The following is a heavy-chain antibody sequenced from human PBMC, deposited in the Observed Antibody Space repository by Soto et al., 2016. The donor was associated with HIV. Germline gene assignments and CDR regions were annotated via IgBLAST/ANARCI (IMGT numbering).Heavy chain of an antibody. V-gene: IGHV3-15*01. CDR1: GFTFSNAW. D-gene: IGHD3-16*01. Sequence: EVQLVESGGGLVKPGGSLRLSCAVSGFTFSNAWMSWVRQAPGKGLEWVGRSKSETDGGTTDYAAPVKGRFTISRDDSKNTLYLHMDSLKTEDTAVYYCKSHLYPTWGQGMLVTVSS. CDR3: KSHLYPT. CDR2: SKSETDGGTT. J-gene: IGHJ5*02.